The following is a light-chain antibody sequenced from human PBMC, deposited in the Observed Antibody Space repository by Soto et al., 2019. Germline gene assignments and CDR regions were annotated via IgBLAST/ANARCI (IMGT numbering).Light chain of an antibody. Sequence: QSVLTQPPSVSGAPGQRVTISCTGSSSNIGAGYDVHWYQQLPGTAPKLLIYGNSNRPSGVPDRFAGSKSGTSASLAITGHQAEDEADYYCLSYDSSLKGVFGPGTELTVL. V-gene: IGLV1-40*01. J-gene: IGLJ1*01. CDR3: LSYDSSLKGV. CDR1: SSNIGAGYD. CDR2: GNS.